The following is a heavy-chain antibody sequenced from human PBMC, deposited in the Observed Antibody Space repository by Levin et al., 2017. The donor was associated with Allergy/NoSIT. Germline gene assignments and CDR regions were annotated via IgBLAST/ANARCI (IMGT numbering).Heavy chain of an antibody. CDR1: GGSFSGYY. J-gene: IGHJ3*02. CDR2: INHSGST. CDR3: ARKAKTTVPRRGAFDI. Sequence: GSLRLSCAVYGGSFSGYYWSWIRQPPGKGLEWIGEINHSGSTNYNPSLKSRVTISVDTSKNQFSLKLSSVTAADTAVYYCARKAKTTVPRRGAFDIWGQGTMVTVSS. D-gene: IGHD4-17*01. V-gene: IGHV4-34*01.